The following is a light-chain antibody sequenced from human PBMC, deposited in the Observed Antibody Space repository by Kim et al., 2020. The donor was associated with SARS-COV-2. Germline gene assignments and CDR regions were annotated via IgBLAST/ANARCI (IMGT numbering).Light chain of an antibody. J-gene: IGKJ2*01. CDR3: QQYHTWPPFT. CDR2: GTP. CDR1: RSVGSN. V-gene: IGKV3-15*01. Sequence: SHGERVTLSCRASRSVGSNLSWYQPQPAQVPRLLTYGTPPRATVIPPSLSGSGFDKEFPLPISSLKSADFAVYYCQQYHTWPPFTFGQGTKVYIK.